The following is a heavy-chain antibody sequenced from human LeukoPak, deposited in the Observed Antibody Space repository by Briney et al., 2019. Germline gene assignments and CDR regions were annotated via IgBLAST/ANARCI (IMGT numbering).Heavy chain of an antibody. J-gene: IGHJ6*02. Sequence: GRSLRLSCAASGFSFSNYAMVWVRQAPGKGLEWVTVISYDGINKYYSDSVKGRFTISRDNSKNTLYLQMNSLRAEDTAVYYCARSQDSSSYYYYVMDVWGQGTTVTVSS. CDR1: GFSFSNYA. CDR3: ARSQDSSSYYYYVMDV. CDR2: ISYDGINK. D-gene: IGHD6-13*01. V-gene: IGHV3-30*04.